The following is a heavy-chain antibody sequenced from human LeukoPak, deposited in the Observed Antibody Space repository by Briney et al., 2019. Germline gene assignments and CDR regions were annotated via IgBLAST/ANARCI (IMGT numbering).Heavy chain of an antibody. D-gene: IGHD3-10*02. CDR2: IYSGGST. CDR3: ARCYYVHDAFDI. J-gene: IGHJ3*02. CDR1: GFTVSSNY. Sequence: GGSLRLSCAASGFTVSSNYMSWVRQAPGKGLEWVSVIYSGGSTYYADSVKGRFTISRDNSKNTLYLQMNSLRAEDTAVYYCARCYYVHDAFDIWGQGTMVTVSS. V-gene: IGHV3-66*01.